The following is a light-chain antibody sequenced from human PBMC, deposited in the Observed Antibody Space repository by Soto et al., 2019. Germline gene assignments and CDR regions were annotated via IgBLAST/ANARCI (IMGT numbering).Light chain of an antibody. J-gene: IGLJ2*01. CDR2: EVT. CDR1: SSDVGGYKD. CDR3: SSYAGSNNLV. Sequence: QSALTQPPSASGSPGQSVTLSCTGTSSDVGGYKDVSWYQQHPGKAPKLLIFEVTRRPSGVPDRFSGSKSGNTASLTVSGLRAEDEADYFCSSYAGSNNLVFGGGTKLTVL. V-gene: IGLV2-8*01.